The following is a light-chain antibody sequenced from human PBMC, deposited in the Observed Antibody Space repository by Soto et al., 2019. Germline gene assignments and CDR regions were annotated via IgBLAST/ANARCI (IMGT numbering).Light chain of an antibody. J-gene: IGLJ2*01. CDR3: ASYTSSGTLV. CDR1: SSDVGGYNY. CDR2: EVS. Sequence: QSVLTQPASVSGSPGQSITISCTGTSSDVGGYNYVSWYQQHPGKAPKVMIYEVSNRPSGVSHRFSGSKSGNRASLSISGLQTEDEADYYCASYTSSGTLVFGGGTKLNVL. V-gene: IGLV2-14*01.